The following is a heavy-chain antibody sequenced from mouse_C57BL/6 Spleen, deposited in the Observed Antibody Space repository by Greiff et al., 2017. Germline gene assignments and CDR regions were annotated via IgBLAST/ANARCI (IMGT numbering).Heavy chain of an antibody. Sequence: QVQLQQPGAELVKPGASVKVSCKASGYTFTSYWMHWVKQRPGQGLEWIGRIHPSDSDTNYNQKFKGKATLTVDKSSSTAYMQLSSLTSEDSAVYYCAIGEIYYDYDEGFAYWGQGTLVTVSA. D-gene: IGHD2-4*01. CDR3: AIGEIYYDYDEGFAY. CDR2: IHPSDSDT. V-gene: IGHV1-74*01. J-gene: IGHJ3*01. CDR1: GYTFTSYW.